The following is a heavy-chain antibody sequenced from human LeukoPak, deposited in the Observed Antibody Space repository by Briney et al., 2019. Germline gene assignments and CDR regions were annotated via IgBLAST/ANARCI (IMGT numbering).Heavy chain of an antibody. CDR2: ISSSGSTI. J-gene: IGHJ4*02. CDR1: GFTFSDYY. Sequence: PGGSLRLSCAASGFTFSDYYMSWIRQAPGKGLEWVSYISSSGSTIYYADSVKGRFTISRDNAKNSLYLQTNSLRAEDTAVYYCARDRLGLSTTCSDYWGQGTLVTVSS. D-gene: IGHD7-27*01. V-gene: IGHV3-11*04. CDR3: ARDRLGLSTTCSDY.